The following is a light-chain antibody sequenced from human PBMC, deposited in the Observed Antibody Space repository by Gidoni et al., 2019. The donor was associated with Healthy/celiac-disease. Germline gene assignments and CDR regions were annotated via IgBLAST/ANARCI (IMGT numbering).Light chain of an antibody. CDR1: QSVLYSSNNKNY. CDR3: QQYYRSPLT. CDR2: WAS. Sequence: IVMTQSPDSLAVSLGERATINCKSSQSVLYSSNNKNYLAWYQQKPGQPPKLLIYWASTRESGVPDRFSGSGSGTDFTLPISSLQAEDVAVYYCQQYYRSPLTFGGGTKVEIK. J-gene: IGKJ4*01. V-gene: IGKV4-1*01.